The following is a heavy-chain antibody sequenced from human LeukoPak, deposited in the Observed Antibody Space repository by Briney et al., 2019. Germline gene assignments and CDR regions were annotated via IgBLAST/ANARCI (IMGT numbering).Heavy chain of an antibody. V-gene: IGHV3-48*01. CDR3: ARDFAREFTIDY. CDR1: GFAFSNYN. Sequence: GGSLRLSCAASGFAFSNYNMNWVRQPPGKGLQWVSYISSSSSNIIYYADSVKGRFTISRDNAKNSLFLQMNSLRAEDTAVYYCARDFAREFTIDYWGQGTLVTVSS. D-gene: IGHD3-10*01. J-gene: IGHJ4*02. CDR2: ISSSSSNII.